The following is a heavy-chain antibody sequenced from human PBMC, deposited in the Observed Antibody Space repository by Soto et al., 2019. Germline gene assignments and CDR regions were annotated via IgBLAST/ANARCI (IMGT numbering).Heavy chain of an antibody. J-gene: IGHJ6*02. CDR3: ARQSGMDV. CDR2: IFPGDSDT. V-gene: IGHV5-51*01. D-gene: IGHD5-12*01. CDR1: VYNFAGYW. Sequence: GESLKISCQTSVYNFAGYWIGWVRQMPGKGLEWLGIIFPGDSDTKYSPSFQGQVIISADKSIRTAYLQWSSLKASDTAIYYCARQSGMDVWGQGTTVTVSS.